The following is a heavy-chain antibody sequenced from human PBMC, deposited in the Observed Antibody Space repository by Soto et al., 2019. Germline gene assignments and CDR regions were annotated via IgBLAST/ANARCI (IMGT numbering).Heavy chain of an antibody. J-gene: IGHJ4*02. V-gene: IGHV3-30*03. CDR1: GFTFSSYG. CDR3: ARNVHDYIWGSYSPYYFDY. CDR2: ISYDGSNK. D-gene: IGHD3-16*01. Sequence: PGGSLRLSCAASGFTFSSYGMHWVRQAPGKGLEWVAVISYDGSNKYYADSVKGRFTISRDNSKNTLYLQMNSLRAEDTAVYYCARNVHDYIWGSYSPYYFDYWGQGTLVTVSS.